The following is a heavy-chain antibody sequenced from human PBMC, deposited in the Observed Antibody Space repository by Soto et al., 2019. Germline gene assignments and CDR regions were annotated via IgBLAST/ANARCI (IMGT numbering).Heavy chain of an antibody. Sequence: EVQLVESGGGLVQPGGSLRLSCAASGFTVSSNYMSWVRQAPGSGLEWVSVIYSGGFTYYTYSVKGRFTISRDNSKNTLYLKMNSLRAEDTAVYYCARMYYYGSGSFFDYWGQGTLVTVSS. J-gene: IGHJ4*02. CDR3: ARMYYYGSGSFFDY. V-gene: IGHV3-53*04. CDR2: IYSGGFT. CDR1: GFTVSSNY. D-gene: IGHD3-10*01.